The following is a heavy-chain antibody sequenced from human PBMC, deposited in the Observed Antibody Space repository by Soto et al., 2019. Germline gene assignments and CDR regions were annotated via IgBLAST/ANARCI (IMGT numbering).Heavy chain of an antibody. CDR3: ARGAGNWGVVLDL. J-gene: IGHJ2*01. Sequence: EVQLVESGGGLVQPGGSLRLSCAASGFTFSDHYMDWVRQAPGKGLEGVGRTRNKANSYTTEYAASVKGRFTISTDASKFSLYLEMNSVEADDTAVYYCARGAGNWGVVLDLWGRGTLVTVS. V-gene: IGHV3-72*01. D-gene: IGHD7-27*01. CDR1: GFTFSDHY. CDR2: TRNKANSYTT.